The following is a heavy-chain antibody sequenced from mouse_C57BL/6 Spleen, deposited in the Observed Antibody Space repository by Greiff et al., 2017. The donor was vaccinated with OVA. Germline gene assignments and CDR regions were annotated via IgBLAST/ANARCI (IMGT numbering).Heavy chain of an antibody. CDR2: IRNKANGYTT. V-gene: IGHV7-3*01. CDR3: ARSPLWYLGY. Sequence: EVQRVESGGGLVQPGGSLSLSCAASGFTFTDYYMSWVRQPPGKALEWLGFIRNKANGYTTEYSASVKGRFTISRDNAKSILYLQMNALRAEDSATDYCARSPLWYLGYWGQGTTLTVSS. D-gene: IGHD2-1*01. CDR1: GFTFTDYY. J-gene: IGHJ2*01.